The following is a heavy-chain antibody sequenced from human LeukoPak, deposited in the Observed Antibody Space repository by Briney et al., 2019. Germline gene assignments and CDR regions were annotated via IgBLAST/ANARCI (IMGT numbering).Heavy chain of an antibody. Sequence: PGGSLRLSCAASGFTFGSYWMSWVRQAPGKGLEWVANIKHDGSEKYYVDSVKGRFTISRDNAKDSLYLQMNSLRAQDTAVYYCARANSLGYWGQGTLVTVSS. CDR3: ARANSLGY. CDR2: IKHDGSEK. CDR1: GFTFGSYW. D-gene: IGHD2/OR15-2a*01. V-gene: IGHV3-7*01. J-gene: IGHJ4*02.